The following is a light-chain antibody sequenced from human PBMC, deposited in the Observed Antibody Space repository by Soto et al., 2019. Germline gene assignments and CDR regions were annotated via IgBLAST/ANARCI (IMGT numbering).Light chain of an antibody. Sequence: QSVLTQPASISGSPGQSIAISCTGTNSDISAYNYVSWYQQHPGKAPKLVIYDVTNRPSGVSDRFSGSKSGDTASLTISGLQPEDEADYYCSSFTTTSTQVVGGGTKLTVL. J-gene: IGLJ2*01. CDR1: NSDISAYNY. V-gene: IGLV2-14*03. CDR2: DVT. CDR3: SSFTTTSTQV.